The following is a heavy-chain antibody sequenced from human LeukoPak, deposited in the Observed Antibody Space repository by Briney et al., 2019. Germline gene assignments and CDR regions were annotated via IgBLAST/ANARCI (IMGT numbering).Heavy chain of an antibody. CDR2: IYYSGST. D-gene: IGHD1-14*01. V-gene: IGHV4-59*12. CDR1: GGSISNYY. CDR3: ARRVRSADHRCDY. J-gene: IGHJ4*02. Sequence: ETSETLSLTCTVSGGSISNYYWSWIRQPPGKELEWIGYIYYSGSTNYNPSLKTRVTISVDTSKNQFSLQVTSVTAADTAVYYCARRVRSADHRCDYWGQGTLVTVSS.